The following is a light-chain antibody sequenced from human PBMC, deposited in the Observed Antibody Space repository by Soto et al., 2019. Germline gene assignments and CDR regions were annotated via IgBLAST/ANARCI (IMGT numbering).Light chain of an antibody. CDR2: GAS. V-gene: IGKV3-20*01. Sequence: ESVLTQSPGTLSLSPGERATLSCRASQSVSSSYLAWYQQKPGQAPRLLIYGASRRATGIPDRFSGSGSGTDFTLTISRLEPEDFALYYCQQYGSSPPYTFGQGTKLEIK. CDR3: QQYGSSPPYT. J-gene: IGKJ2*01. CDR1: QSVSSSY.